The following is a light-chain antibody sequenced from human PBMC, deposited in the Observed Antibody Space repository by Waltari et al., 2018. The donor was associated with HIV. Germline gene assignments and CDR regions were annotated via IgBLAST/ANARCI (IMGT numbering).Light chain of an antibody. V-gene: IGLV1-47*01. J-gene: IGLJ3*02. CDR2: RDN. Sequence: QSVLTQPPSASGTPGQRVTISCSGSSANIGNTVHWYPQLPGAAPKVVIYRDNQRPSGVPDRFSGSRSGTSASLDVSGLRSEDEATYFCAAWDDTLSGWVFGGGTKLTVL. CDR1: SANIGNT. CDR3: AAWDDTLSGWV.